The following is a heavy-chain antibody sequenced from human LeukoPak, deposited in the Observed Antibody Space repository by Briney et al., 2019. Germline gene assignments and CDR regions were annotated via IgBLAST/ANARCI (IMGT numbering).Heavy chain of an antibody. CDR1: GGSFSGYY. J-gene: IGHJ6*04. V-gene: IGHV4-34*01. Sequence: SETLSLTCAVYGGSFSGYYWSWIRQPPGKGLEWIGEINHSGSTNYNPSLKSRVTISVDTSKNQFSLKLSSVTAADTAVYYCARGRGGSGSYYNPYYYYGMDVWGKGTTVTVSS. CDR2: INHSGST. D-gene: IGHD3-10*01. CDR3: ARGRGGSGSYYNPYYYYGMDV.